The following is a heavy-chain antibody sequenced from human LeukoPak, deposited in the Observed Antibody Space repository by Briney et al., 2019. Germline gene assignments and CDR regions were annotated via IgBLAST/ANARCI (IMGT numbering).Heavy chain of an antibody. CDR3: ARGYSKGIFDY. Sequence: KPSETLSLTCAVYGGSFSGYYWSWIRQPPGKGLEWIGEINHSGSTNYNPSLKSRVTISVDTSKNQFSLKLSSVTAADTAVYYCARGYSKGIFDYWGQGTLVTVSS. J-gene: IGHJ4*02. D-gene: IGHD4-11*01. V-gene: IGHV4-34*01. CDR2: INHSGST. CDR1: GGSFSGYY.